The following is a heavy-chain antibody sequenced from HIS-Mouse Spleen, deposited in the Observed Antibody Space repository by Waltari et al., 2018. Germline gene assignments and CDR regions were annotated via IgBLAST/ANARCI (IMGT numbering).Heavy chain of an antibody. D-gene: IGHD5-12*01. Sequence: QVQLVQSGAEVKKPGASVKVSCKASGYTFTSYGISWVRQAPGQGLEWMGWIRAYNGKPNYAQKLQGRVTMTTEQSTSTAYMELRSLGSDDTAGDYCALRRRALATISNYYYYGMDVWGQGTTVTVSS. V-gene: IGHV1-18*01. CDR3: ALRRRALATISNYYYYGMDV. CDR2: IRAYNGKP. CDR1: GYTFTSYG. J-gene: IGHJ6*02.